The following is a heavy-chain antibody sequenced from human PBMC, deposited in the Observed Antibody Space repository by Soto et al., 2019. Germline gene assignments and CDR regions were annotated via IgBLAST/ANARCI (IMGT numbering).Heavy chain of an antibody. CDR1: GFTFSSYG. CDR2: IWYDGSNK. V-gene: IGHV3-33*01. Sequence: HPGGSLRLSCAASGFTFSSYGMHWVRQAPGKGLEWVAVIWYDGSNKYYADSVKGRFTISRDNSKNTLYLQMNSLRAEDTAVYYCARDGWTIFGVVINHYFDYWGQGTLVTVSS. D-gene: IGHD3-3*01. CDR3: ARDGWTIFGVVINHYFDY. J-gene: IGHJ4*02.